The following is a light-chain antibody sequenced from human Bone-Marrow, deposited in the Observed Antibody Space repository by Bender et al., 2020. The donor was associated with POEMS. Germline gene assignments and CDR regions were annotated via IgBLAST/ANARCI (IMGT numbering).Light chain of an antibody. J-gene: IGLJ1*01. CDR1: SSDIGSYNR. CDR3: CSYAGSRPLV. CDR2: DVG. V-gene: IGLV2-18*02. Sequence: QSALTQPPSASGSPGQSVAISCTGTSSDIGSYNRVSWYQQPPGTAPKLVIYDVGNRPSGVSNRFSGSKSGNTASLTISGLQAEDEADYYCCSYAGSRPLVFGTGTKVTVL.